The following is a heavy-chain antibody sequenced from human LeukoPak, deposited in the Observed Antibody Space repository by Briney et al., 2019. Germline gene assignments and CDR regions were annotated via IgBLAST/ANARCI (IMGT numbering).Heavy chain of an antibody. V-gene: IGHV5-51*01. J-gene: IGHJ6*02. D-gene: IGHD2-15*01. Sequence: GESLKISCKGSGYSFPNKWIGWVRQMPGKGLEWIGIIYPGDSDTRYSPSFQGQVTISADKSISTAYLQWSSLKASDTAMYYCARCDIYCSGGSCYYYGMDVWGQGTTVTVSS. CDR2: IYPGDSDT. CDR1: GYSFPNKW. CDR3: ARCDIYCSGGSCYYYGMDV.